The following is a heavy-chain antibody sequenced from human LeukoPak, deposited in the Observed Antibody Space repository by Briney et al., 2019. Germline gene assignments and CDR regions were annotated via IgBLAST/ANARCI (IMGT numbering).Heavy chain of an antibody. V-gene: IGHV2-70*13. CDR3: ARTGPVPALYYFDY. Sequence: SGPTLVNPTQTLTLTCTFSGFSLSTSGVCVSWIRQPPGKALEWLALIDWDDEKFYRTSLKTRLTISKDTSKNQVVLTVTNMDPVDTATYYCARTGPVPALYYFDYWGQGTLVTVSS. CDR1: GFSLSTSGVC. CDR2: IDWDDEK. D-gene: IGHD6-6*01. J-gene: IGHJ4*02.